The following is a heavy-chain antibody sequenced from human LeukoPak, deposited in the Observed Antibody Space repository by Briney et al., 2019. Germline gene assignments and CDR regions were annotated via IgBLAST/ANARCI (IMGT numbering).Heavy chain of an antibody. Sequence: SETLSLTCTVSGGSISSYYWSWIRQPPGKGLEWIGYIYYSGSTNYNPSLKSRVTISVDTSKNQFSLKLGSVTAADTAVYYCARVGGSNYYYYGMVVWGQGTTVTVSS. V-gene: IGHV4-59*01. J-gene: IGHJ6*02. CDR3: ARVGGSNYYYYGMVV. D-gene: IGHD3-10*01. CDR2: IYYSGST. CDR1: GGSISSYY.